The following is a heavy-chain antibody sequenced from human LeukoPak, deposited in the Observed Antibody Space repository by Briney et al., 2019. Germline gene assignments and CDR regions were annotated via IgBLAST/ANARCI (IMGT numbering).Heavy chain of an antibody. CDR1: GGSISSSNL. V-gene: IGHV4-30-4*01. D-gene: IGHD1-20*01. CDR2: IYYSGST. J-gene: IGHJ4*02. Sequence: PSETLSLTCAVFGGSISSSNLWSWIRQPPGKGLEWIGYIYYSGSTYYNPSLKSRVTISVDTSKNQFSLKLSSVTAADTAVYYCARVNRYNWNYVDYWGQGTLVTVSS. CDR3: ARVNRYNWNYVDY.